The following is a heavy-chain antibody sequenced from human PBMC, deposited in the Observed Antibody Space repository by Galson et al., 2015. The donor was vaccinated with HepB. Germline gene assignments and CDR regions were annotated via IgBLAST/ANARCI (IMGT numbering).Heavy chain of an antibody. CDR1: AFTFSNYA. J-gene: IGHJ6*02. CDR3: ARVSYYGSGSYFSSDGMDV. D-gene: IGHD3-10*01. CDR2: TSYDGSHK. V-gene: IGHV3-30*04. Sequence: SLRLSCAASAFTFSNYAMHWVRQAPGKGLEWVAVTSYDGSHKWYADSVKGRFTISRDNSKNTLHLQMNGLRAEDTAVYHCARVSYYGSGSYFSSDGMDVWGPGTPVTVSS.